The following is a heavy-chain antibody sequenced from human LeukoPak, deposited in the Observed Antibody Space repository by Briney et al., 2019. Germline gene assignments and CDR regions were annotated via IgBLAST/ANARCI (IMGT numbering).Heavy chain of an antibody. J-gene: IGHJ4*02. CDR2: IYPGDSET. Sequence: HGESLKVSCKGSGYSFTSYWIAWVRQMPGKGLEWMGIIYPGDSETGYSPSFQGQVTISADKSISTAYLQWSSLKASDTAMYYCARRIAVSATFDYWGQGTLVTVSS. D-gene: IGHD6-13*01. V-gene: IGHV5-51*01. CDR1: GYSFTSYW. CDR3: ARRIAVSATFDY.